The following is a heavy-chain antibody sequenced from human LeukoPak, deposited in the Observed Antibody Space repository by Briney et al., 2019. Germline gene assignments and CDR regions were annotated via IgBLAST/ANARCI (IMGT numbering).Heavy chain of an antibody. CDR3: ARITVTTETNWFDP. J-gene: IGHJ5*02. Sequence: SETLSLTRAVSGGSISSSNWWSWVRQPPGKGLEWIGETYDSGSTKYNPSLKSRVTISVDKSKNQFSLKLSSVTAADTAVYYCARITVTTETNWFDPWGQGTLVTVSS. V-gene: IGHV4-4*02. CDR2: TYDSGST. CDR1: GGSISSSNW. D-gene: IGHD4-17*01.